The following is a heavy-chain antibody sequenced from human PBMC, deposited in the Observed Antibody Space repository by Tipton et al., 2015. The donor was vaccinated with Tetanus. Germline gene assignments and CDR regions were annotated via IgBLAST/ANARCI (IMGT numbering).Heavy chain of an antibody. V-gene: IGHV4-59*01. D-gene: IGHD2-8*01. CDR1: GGSISSYY. J-gene: IGHJ4*02. Sequence: TLSLTCTVSGGSISSYYWSWIRQPPGKGLEWIGYIYYSGSTNYNPSLKSRVTISVDTSKNQFSLKLSSVTAADTAVYYCARDPSGGVRYSDYWGQGTLVTVSS. CDR2: IYYSGST. CDR3: ARDPSGGVRYSDY.